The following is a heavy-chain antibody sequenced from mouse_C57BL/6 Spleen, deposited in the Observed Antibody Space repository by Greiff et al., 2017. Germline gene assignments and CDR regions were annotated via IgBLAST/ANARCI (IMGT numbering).Heavy chain of an antibody. V-gene: IGHV1-54*01. D-gene: IGHD2-3*01. CDR3: ATSDDGYYRGYFDY. CDR1: GYAFTNYL. CDR2: INPGSGGT. Sequence: QVQLQQSGAELVRPGTSVKVSCKASGYAFTNYLIEWVKQRPGQGLEWIGVINPGSGGTNYNEKFKGKATLTADKSSSTAYMQLSSLTSEDSAVYVCATSDDGYYRGYFDYWGQGTTLTVSS. J-gene: IGHJ2*01.